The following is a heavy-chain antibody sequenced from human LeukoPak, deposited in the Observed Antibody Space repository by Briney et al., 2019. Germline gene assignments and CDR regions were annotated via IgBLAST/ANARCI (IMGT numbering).Heavy chain of an antibody. J-gene: IGHJ4*02. CDR3: ARDLVGATIVDY. CDR2: ISSSSSYI. V-gene: IGHV3-21*01. D-gene: IGHD1-26*01. CDR1: GFTFSSYS. Sequence: GGSLRLSCAPSGFTFSSYSMNWVRQAPGKGLEWVSSISSSSSYIYYADSVKGRFTISRDNAKNSLYLQMNSLRAEDTAVYYCARDLVGATIVDYWGQGTLVTVSS.